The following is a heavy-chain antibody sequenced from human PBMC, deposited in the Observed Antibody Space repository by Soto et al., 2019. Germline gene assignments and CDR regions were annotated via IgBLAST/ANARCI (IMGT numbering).Heavy chain of an antibody. CDR2: IYYSGST. V-gene: IGHV4-59*01. Sequence: SETLSLTCTVSGGSISSYYWSWIRQPPGKGLEWIGYIYYSGSTNYNPSLKSRVTISVDTSKNQFSLKLSSVTAADTAVYYCARAAHSGYVITWDFDYWGHGTLVTVSS. J-gene: IGHJ4*01. D-gene: IGHD5-12*01. CDR3: ARAAHSGYVITWDFDY. CDR1: GGSISSYY.